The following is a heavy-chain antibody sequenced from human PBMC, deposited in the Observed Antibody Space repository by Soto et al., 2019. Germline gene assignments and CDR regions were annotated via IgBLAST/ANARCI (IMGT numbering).Heavy chain of an antibody. Sequence: PSETLSLTCAVYGGSFSGYYGNWIRQPPGKGLEWIGEIYHSGSTTYNPSLKSRVTISVERSKNQFSLKLNSVTAADTAAYYCARGGYYGSGSYSDFDYWGQGILV. CDR3: ARGGYYGSGSYSDFDY. CDR1: GGSFSGYY. V-gene: IGHV4-34*01. J-gene: IGHJ4*02. CDR2: IYHSGST. D-gene: IGHD3-10*01.